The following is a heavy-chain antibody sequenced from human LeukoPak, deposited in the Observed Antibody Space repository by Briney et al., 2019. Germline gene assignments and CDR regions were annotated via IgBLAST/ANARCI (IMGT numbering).Heavy chain of an antibody. CDR3: TRDLMDYDVSTGLHHYYMDV. V-gene: IGHV3-7*01. Sequence: GGSLRLSCAASGFSFSSYWMSWVRQVPGKGLEWVANINQDGSEKYYVDSVKGRFTISRDNAKNTLYLQMNTLRVEDTAVYYCTRDLMDYDVSTGLHHYYMDVWGQGTTVTVSS. J-gene: IGHJ6*02. D-gene: IGHD3-9*01. CDR2: INQDGSEK. CDR1: GFSFSSYW.